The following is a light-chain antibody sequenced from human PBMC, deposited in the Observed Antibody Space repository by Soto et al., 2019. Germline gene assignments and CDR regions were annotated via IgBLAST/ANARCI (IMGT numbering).Light chain of an antibody. Sequence: DIVMTQSPLSLTVTPGESASISCRSSQSLLQSNGYNYVDWFLQKPGQSPQLLIYLGSLRASGVPDRFSGSGSGTDFTLKISRMEAEDVGVYYCMQAPNTPPYTFGQGTKVEIK. J-gene: IGKJ2*01. CDR3: MQAPNTPPYT. CDR2: LGS. V-gene: IGKV2-28*01. CDR1: QSLLQSNGYNY.